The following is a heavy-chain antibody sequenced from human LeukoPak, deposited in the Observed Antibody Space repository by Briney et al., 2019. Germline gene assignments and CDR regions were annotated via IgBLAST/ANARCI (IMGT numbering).Heavy chain of an antibody. D-gene: IGHD6-13*01. CDR3: ARSGTSYSSSWYRLDY. J-gene: IGHJ4*02. CDR1: GYTFTSYG. CDR2: ISAYNGNT. Sequence: ASVKVSCKASGYTFTSYGISWVRQAPGQGLEWMGWISAYNGNTNYAQKLQGRVTMTTDTSTSTAYMELRSLRSDDTAVYYCARSGTSYSSSWYRLDYWGQGTVVTVSS. V-gene: IGHV1-18*01.